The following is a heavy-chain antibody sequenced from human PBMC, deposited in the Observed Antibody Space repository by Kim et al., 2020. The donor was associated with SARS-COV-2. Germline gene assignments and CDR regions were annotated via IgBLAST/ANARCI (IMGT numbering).Heavy chain of an antibody. CDR2: IKQDASEK. Sequence: RGSLRLSCTASGFSFSSYGMNWVRQAPGKGLEWVASIKQDASEKYYVDSVKGRFTVSRDNAKNSLYLEMNSLRAEDTAVYYCARVWTHGGRDYWGRGTLVTVSS. CDR1: GFSFSSYG. D-gene: IGHD3-3*01. V-gene: IGHV3-7*03. J-gene: IGHJ4*02. CDR3: ARVWTHGGRDY.